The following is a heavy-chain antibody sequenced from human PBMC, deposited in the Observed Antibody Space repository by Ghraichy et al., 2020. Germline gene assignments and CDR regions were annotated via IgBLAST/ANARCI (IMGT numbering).Heavy chain of an antibody. J-gene: IGHJ4*02. Sequence: LNISCAASGLTFGNFVMNWVRQAPGKGLEWVSTISSSGGTTYYAGSVKGRFTISRDNFKSILFLQMDSLRVEDTAVYYCAKDGAGPCRGGSCHHHDIWGQGTLVTVSS. CDR2: ISSSGGTT. V-gene: IGHV3-23*01. CDR3: AKDGAGPCRGGSCHHHDI. CDR1: GLTFGNFV. D-gene: IGHD3-16*01.